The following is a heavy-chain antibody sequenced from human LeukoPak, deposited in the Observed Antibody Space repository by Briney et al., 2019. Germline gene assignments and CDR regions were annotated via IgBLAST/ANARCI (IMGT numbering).Heavy chain of an antibody. V-gene: IGHV1-2*02. Sequence: ASVKVSCKASGYTFTGYYMHWVRQAPGQGLEWMGWINPNSGGTDYAQKFQGRVTMTRDTSISTAYMELSRLRSDDTAVYYCARIAVAGTHFDYWGQGTLVTVLS. D-gene: IGHD6-19*01. CDR3: ARIAVAGTHFDY. CDR2: INPNSGGT. CDR1: GYTFTGYY. J-gene: IGHJ4*02.